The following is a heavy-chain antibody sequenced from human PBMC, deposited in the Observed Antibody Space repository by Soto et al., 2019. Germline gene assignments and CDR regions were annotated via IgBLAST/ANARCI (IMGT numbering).Heavy chain of an antibody. CDR3: ARHRRETGTYAQPLDY. CDR2: ICSTGTT. Sequence: SETLSLTCSVSGGSISDTSYYWGWVRQPPGKGLEWIGSICSTGTTYYIPSLKSRVTMSVDTSKNQFSLSLNSVTAADTALYFCARHRRETGTYAQPLDYWGQGTLVTVSS. CDR1: GGSISDTSYY. D-gene: IGHD1-1*01. V-gene: IGHV4-39*01. J-gene: IGHJ4*02.